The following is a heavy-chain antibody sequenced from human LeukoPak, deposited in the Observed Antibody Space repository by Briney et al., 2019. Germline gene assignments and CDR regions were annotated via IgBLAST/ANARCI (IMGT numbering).Heavy chain of an antibody. D-gene: IGHD7-27*01. J-gene: IGHJ4*02. V-gene: IGHV5-51*01. CDR3: ARGERGNWGLYYFDY. CDR1: GYSFTNYW. CDR2: IYPGDSDT. Sequence: SGESLKISCKGSGYSFTNYWIGWVRQMPGKGLEWMGIIYPGDSDTRYSPSFQGQVTISADKSISTAYLQWSSLKASDTAMYYCARGERGNWGLYYFDYWGQGTLVTVSS.